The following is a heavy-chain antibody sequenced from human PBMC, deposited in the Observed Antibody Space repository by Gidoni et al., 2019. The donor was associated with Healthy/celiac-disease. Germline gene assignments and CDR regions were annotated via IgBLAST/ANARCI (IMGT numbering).Heavy chain of an antibody. Sequence: EVQLLESGGGLVQPGGSLRLSCAASGFTFSRYAMSWVRQAPGKGLGWVSAISGSGGSTYYADSVKGRFTISRDNSKNTLYLQMNSLRAEDTAVYYCAKDLSFGLLGYYYYGMDVWGQGTTVTVSS. CDR1: GFTFSRYA. CDR3: AKDLSFGLLGYYYYGMDV. V-gene: IGHV3-23*01. D-gene: IGHD2-15*01. CDR2: ISGSGGST. J-gene: IGHJ6*02.